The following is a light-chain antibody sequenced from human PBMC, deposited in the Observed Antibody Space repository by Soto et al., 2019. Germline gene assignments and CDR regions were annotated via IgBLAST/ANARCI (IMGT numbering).Light chain of an antibody. V-gene: IGKV2-30*02. CDR2: KVS. CDR3: MQGTHWPIT. Sequence: DDEMTQSPLSLPVTRGQPASISCRSNXSLVHSDGIAYFSWFQQRPGRSPRRLIYKVSNRDSGVPARFSGSGSGTDFALKISRVEAEDVGVYYCMQGTHWPITFGQGTRLEIK. CDR1: XSLVHSDGIAY. J-gene: IGKJ5*01.